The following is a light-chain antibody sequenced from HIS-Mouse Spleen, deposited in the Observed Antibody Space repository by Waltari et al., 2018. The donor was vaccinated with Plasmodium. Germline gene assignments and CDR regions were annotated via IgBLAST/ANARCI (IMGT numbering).Light chain of an antibody. Sequence: ELVLTQSPATLSLSPGERATISCRASQSVSSYLAWYQQKPGQAPRLLIYDASTRATGIPARFSGSGSGTDFTLTISSLEPEDFAVYYCQQRSNWPPTFGQGTRLEI. J-gene: IGKJ5*01. V-gene: IGKV3-11*01. CDR1: QSVSSY. CDR2: DAS. CDR3: QQRSNWPPT.